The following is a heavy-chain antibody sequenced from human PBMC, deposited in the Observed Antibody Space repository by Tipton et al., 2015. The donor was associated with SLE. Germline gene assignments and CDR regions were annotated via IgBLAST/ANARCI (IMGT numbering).Heavy chain of an antibody. CDR3: ASASPPSDYYDSSGSPGAFDI. CDR2: ISYDGSNK. J-gene: IGHJ3*02. Sequence: SLRLSCAASGFTFSSYAMHWVRQAPGKGLEWVAVISYDGSNKYYADSVKGRFTISRDNSKNTLYLQMNSLKAEDTALYYCASASPPSDYYDSSGSPGAFDIWGQGTMVTVSS. CDR1: GFTFSSYA. V-gene: IGHV3-30*04. D-gene: IGHD3-22*01.